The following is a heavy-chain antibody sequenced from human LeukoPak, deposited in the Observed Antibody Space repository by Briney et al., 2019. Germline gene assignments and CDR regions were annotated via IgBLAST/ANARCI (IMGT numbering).Heavy chain of an antibody. Sequence: SETLSLTCTVSGGSISSGGYYWSWIRQHPGKGLEWIGYIYYSGSTYYNPSLKSRVTISVDTSKNQFSLKLSSVTAADTAVYYCARTPIVVVTAIEGYHYGMDVWGQGTTVTVSS. CDR2: IYYSGST. V-gene: IGHV4-31*03. CDR1: GGSISSGGYY. D-gene: IGHD2-21*02. J-gene: IGHJ6*02. CDR3: ARTPIVVVTAIEGYHYGMDV.